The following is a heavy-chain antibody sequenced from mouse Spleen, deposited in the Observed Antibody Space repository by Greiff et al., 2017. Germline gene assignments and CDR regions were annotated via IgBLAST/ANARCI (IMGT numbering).Heavy chain of an antibody. CDR3: ARALYYYGSSYEAIDF. J-gene: IGHJ4*01. D-gene: IGHD1-1*01. CDR1: GFTFSSYA. V-gene: IGHV5-9-3*01. CDR2: ISSGGGNT. Sequence: EVQLVESGGGLVKLGGSLKLSCAASGFTFSSYAMSWVRQTPEKRLEWVATISSGGGNTYYPDSVKGRFTISHDKAKNTLYLQMSSLKSEDTAMYDCARALYYYGSSYEAIDFWGQGTSVTGSS.